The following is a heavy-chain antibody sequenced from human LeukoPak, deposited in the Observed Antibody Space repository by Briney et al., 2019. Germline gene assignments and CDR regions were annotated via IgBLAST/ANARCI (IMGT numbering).Heavy chain of an antibody. V-gene: IGHV1-46*01. D-gene: IGHD1-26*01. Sequence: GASVKVSCKASGYTFTSYYMHWVRQAPGQGLEWMGILNPSGGNTNYAQRFEGRVTMTRDTSTSTVYMELSSLRSEDTAVYYCARSRRGSYRARGGIYYWGQGTLVTVSS. CDR1: GYTFTSYY. J-gene: IGHJ4*02. CDR3: ARSRRGSYRARGGIYY. CDR2: LNPSGGNT.